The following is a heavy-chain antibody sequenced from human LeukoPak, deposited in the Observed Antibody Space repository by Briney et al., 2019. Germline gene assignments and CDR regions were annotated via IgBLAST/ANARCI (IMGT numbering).Heavy chain of an antibody. D-gene: IGHD5-12*01. V-gene: IGHV3-23*01. CDR1: GFTFSSYG. Sequence: GGTLRLSCAASGFTFSSYGMSWVRQAPGKGLEWVSAISGSGGSTYYADSVKGRFTISRDNSKNTLYLQMNSLRAEDTAVYYCAKVTSGYDLVGSFDYWGQGTLVTVSS. CDR3: AKVTSGYDLVGSFDY. CDR2: ISGSGGST. J-gene: IGHJ4*02.